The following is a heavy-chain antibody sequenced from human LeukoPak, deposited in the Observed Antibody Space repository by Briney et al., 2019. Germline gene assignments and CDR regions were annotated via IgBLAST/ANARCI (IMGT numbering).Heavy chain of an antibody. Sequence: GGFLRLSCAASVCTFCSYGMHWVRQAPGKGLEWMGVIWYDGNNKYYVDSVKGRFTISRDNSKNTLYLQMNSLRAEDTAVYYCARGSGKYYNRLDYWGQGTLVTVSS. D-gene: IGHD1-26*01. CDR2: IWYDGNNK. CDR3: ARGSGKYYNRLDY. J-gene: IGHJ4*02. V-gene: IGHV3-33*01. CDR1: VCTFCSYG.